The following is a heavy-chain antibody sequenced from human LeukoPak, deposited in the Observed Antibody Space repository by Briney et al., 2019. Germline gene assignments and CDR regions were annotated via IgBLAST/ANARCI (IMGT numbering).Heavy chain of an antibody. CDR2: IWYDGSNK. J-gene: IGHJ4*02. CDR1: GFIFSSYG. D-gene: IGHD6-19*01. V-gene: IGHV3-33*01. CDR3: ARDNTHSSGWSPVGFEY. Sequence: GGSLRLSCAASGFIFSSYGMHWVRQAPGKGLEWVAVIWYDGSNKYYADSVKGRFTISRDNSKNTLHLQMNSLRAEDTAVYYCARDNTHSSGWSPVGFEYWGQGTLVTVSS.